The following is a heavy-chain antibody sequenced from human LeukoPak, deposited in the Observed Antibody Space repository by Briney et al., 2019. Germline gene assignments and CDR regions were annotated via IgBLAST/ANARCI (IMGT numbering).Heavy chain of an antibody. Sequence: GGSLRLSCAASGFTFSSYSMNWVRQAPGKGLEWVSSISSSSSYIYYADSVKGRFTISRDNAKNSLYLQMNSLRAEDTAVYYCARLSRLPPPLPDRWLQFPESTAYYYYGMDVWGQGTTVTVSS. V-gene: IGHV3-21*01. CDR3: ARLSRLPPPLPDRWLQFPESTAYYYYGMDV. D-gene: IGHD5-24*01. CDR2: ISSSSSYI. J-gene: IGHJ6*02. CDR1: GFTFSSYS.